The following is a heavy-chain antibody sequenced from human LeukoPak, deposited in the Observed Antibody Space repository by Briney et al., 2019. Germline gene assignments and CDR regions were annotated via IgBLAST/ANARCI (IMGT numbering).Heavy chain of an antibody. CDR3: ARLHYGDYGDWYFDL. J-gene: IGHJ2*01. CDR2: IYHSGST. V-gene: IGHV4-38-2*02. Sequence: SETLSLTCTVSGYSISSGYYWGWIRQPPGKGLEWIGSIYHSGSTYYNPSLKSRVTISVDTSKNQFSLKLSSVTAADTAVYYCARLHYGDYGDWYFDLWGRGTLVTVSS. CDR1: GYSISSGYY. D-gene: IGHD4-17*01.